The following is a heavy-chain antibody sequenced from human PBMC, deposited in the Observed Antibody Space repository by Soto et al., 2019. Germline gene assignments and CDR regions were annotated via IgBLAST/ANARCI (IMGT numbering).Heavy chain of an antibody. Sequence: EVQLVETGGGLIQPGGSLRLSCAASGFTVSSNYMSWVRQAPGKGLEWVSVIYSGGSTYYADSVKGRFTISRDNSKNTLYLQMNSLRAEDTAVYYCARDDRYCSGGSCYSDAFDIWGQGTMVTVSS. J-gene: IGHJ3*02. CDR3: ARDDRYCSGGSCYSDAFDI. D-gene: IGHD2-15*01. V-gene: IGHV3-53*02. CDR1: GFTVSSNY. CDR2: IYSGGST.